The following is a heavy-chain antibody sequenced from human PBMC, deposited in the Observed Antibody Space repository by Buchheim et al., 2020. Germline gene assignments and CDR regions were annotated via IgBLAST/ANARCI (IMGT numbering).Heavy chain of an antibody. D-gene: IGHD1-26*01. CDR1: GFTFSSYW. Sequence: EVQLMESGGGLVQPGGSLRLSCAASGFTFSSYWIHWVRQAPEKGLVWVSRISSDGSTTAYADSVKGRFTISRDNARKPLFLQMNSLRDEDTAVYYCARGVSGGTYHFDYWGQGTL. J-gene: IGHJ4*02. CDR3: ARGVSGGTYHFDY. CDR2: ISSDGSTT. V-gene: IGHV3-74*01.